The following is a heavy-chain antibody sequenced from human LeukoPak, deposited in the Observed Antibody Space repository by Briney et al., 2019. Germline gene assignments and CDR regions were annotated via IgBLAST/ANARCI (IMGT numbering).Heavy chain of an antibody. J-gene: IGHJ4*02. Sequence: ASVKVSCKASGYTFTTYYIHWVRQAPGQGLAWMGMISPSGGSTTYSQKFQGRVTMTRDTSTGTVYMELGSLRSEDTAVYYCASGNCDGDCYYDYWGQGTLVTVPS. CDR1: GYTFTTYY. CDR3: ASGNCDGDCYYDY. CDR2: ISPSGGST. V-gene: IGHV1-46*01. D-gene: IGHD2-21*02.